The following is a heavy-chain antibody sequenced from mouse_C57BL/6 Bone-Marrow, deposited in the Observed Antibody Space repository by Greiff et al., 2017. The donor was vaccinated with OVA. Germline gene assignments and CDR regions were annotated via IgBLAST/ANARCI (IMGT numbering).Heavy chain of an antibody. Sequence: DVMLVESGGGLVKPGGSLKLSCAASGFTFSDYGMHWVRQAPEKGLEWVAYISSGSSTIYYADTVKGRFTISRDNAKNNLFLQMTSLRSEDTAMYYCARYDDYDEGDYWGQGTTLTVSS. CDR1: GFTFSDYG. CDR3: ARYDDYDEGDY. V-gene: IGHV5-17*01. J-gene: IGHJ2*01. CDR2: ISSGSSTI. D-gene: IGHD2-4*01.